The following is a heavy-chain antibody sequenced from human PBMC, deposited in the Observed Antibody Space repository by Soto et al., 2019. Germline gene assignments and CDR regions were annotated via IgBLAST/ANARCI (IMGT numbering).Heavy chain of an antibody. D-gene: IGHD6-19*01. CDR3: AHRPSGWYLFDY. CDR2: IYWNNDK. CDR1: GFSLSTSGVG. J-gene: IGHJ4*02. V-gene: IGHV2-5*01. Sequence: QITLKESGPTLVQPTQTLTLTCTFSGFSLSTSGVGVGWIRQPPGKALEWLALIYWNNDKRYSPSLKSRLTITKDTSTNQVVLTMTNMDPVDTATYYCAHRPSGWYLFDYWGQGTLVTVSS.